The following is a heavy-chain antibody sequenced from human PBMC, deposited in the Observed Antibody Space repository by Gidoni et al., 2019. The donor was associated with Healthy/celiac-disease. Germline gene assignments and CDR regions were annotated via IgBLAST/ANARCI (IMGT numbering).Heavy chain of an antibody. D-gene: IGHD5-12*01. V-gene: IGHV4-59*01. CDR1: GGSISSYY. J-gene: IGHJ4*02. Sequence: QVQLQESGPGLVKPSETLSLTCTFSGGSISSYYWSWIRQPPGKGLEWIGYIYYSGSTNYNPSLKSRVTISVDTSKNQFSLKLSSVTAADTAVYYCARGSRDGYNHFDYWGQGTLVTVSS. CDR3: ARGSRDGYNHFDY. CDR2: IYYSGST.